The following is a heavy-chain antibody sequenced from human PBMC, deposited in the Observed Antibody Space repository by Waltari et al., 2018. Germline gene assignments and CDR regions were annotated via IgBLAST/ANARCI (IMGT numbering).Heavy chain of an antibody. CDR2: IRFDGTTA. D-gene: IGHD4-17*01. V-gene: IGHV3-30*02. CDR1: GITFSNFA. CDR3: VKDGDYSLPAYDA. J-gene: IGHJ3*01. Sequence: QVQLVESGGGVVQPGGSLRLSCAASGITFSNFAMHWVRQTPARGLEWVAFIRFDGTTAYYADSVTGRFTISRDNYESTCYLQMNSLRPEDTGVYYCVKDGDYSLPAYDA.